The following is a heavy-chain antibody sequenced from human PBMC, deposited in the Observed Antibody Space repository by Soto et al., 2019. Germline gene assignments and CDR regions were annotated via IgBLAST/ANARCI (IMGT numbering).Heavy chain of an antibody. J-gene: IGHJ4*02. V-gene: IGHV1-24*01. D-gene: IGHD3-22*01. CDR1: GYTLTELS. CDR2: FDPEDGET. Sequence: GASVKVSCTVSGYTLTELSMHWVRQAPGKGLEWMGGFDPEDGETIYAQKFQGRVTMTEDTSTDTAYMELSSLRSEDTAVYYCATVPNRPPAPSQNDYYDSSGYYFWGQGTLVTVSS. CDR3: ATVPNRPPAPSQNDYYDSSGYYF.